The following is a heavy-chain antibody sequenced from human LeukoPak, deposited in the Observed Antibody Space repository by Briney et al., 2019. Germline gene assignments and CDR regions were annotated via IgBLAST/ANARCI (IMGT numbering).Heavy chain of an antibody. J-gene: IGHJ4*02. V-gene: IGHV3-23*01. CDR3: AKDYCSGSSCYSGLDF. CDR2: ISGSGGST. Sequence: GGSLRLSCAASGFTFSSYAMSWVRQAPGKWLEWVSVISGSGGSTYYADSVKGRFTISRDNSKNTLYLQMNSLRAEDTAVYYCAKDYCSGSSCYSGLDFWGQGALVTVSS. CDR1: GFTFSSYA. D-gene: IGHD2-15*01.